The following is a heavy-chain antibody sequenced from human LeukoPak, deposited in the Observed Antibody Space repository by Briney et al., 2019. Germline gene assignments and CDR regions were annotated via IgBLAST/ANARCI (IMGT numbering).Heavy chain of an antibody. CDR1: GFTFSDYS. J-gene: IGHJ4*02. V-gene: IGHV3-23*01. CDR3: ATVAYCGGDCYSTYFDY. Sequence: GGSLRLSCAASGFTFSDYSMSWIRQAPGKGLEWVSGISGSGGSTHYADSVKGRFTISRDNSKNTLYLQMNSLRVEDTAVYYCATVAYCGGDCYSTYFDYWGQGTLVTVSS. D-gene: IGHD2-21*01. CDR2: ISGSGGST.